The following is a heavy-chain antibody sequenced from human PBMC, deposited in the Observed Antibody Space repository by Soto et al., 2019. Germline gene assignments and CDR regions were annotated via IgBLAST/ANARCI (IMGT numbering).Heavy chain of an antibody. J-gene: IGHJ4*02. CDR1: GGTFSSYA. CDR3: ARAVPAVIGFLPEYSFAY. Sequence: QVQLVQSGAEVKKPGSSVKVSCKASGGTFSSYAISWVRQAPGQGLEWMGGIIPIFGTANYAQKFQGRVTTTADESTRRAYMELSSLRSEDTPVYYCARAVPAVIGFLPEYSFAYWGQGTRVTVSP. CDR2: IIPIFGTA. V-gene: IGHV1-69*12. D-gene: IGHD2-2*01.